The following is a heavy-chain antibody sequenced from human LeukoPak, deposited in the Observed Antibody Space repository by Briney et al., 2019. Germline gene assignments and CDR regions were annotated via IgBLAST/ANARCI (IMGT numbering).Heavy chain of an antibody. CDR3: ARASTRIVGASYYYYGMDV. D-gene: IGHD1-26*01. CDR2: IKQDGSEK. J-gene: IGHJ6*02. V-gene: IGHV3-7*01. CDR1: GFTFSSYW. Sequence: GGSLRLSCAASGFTFSSYWMSWVRQAPGKGLEWVADIKQDGSEKYYVDSVKGRFTISRDNAKNSLYLQMNSLRAEDTAVYYCARASTRIVGASYYYYGMDVWGQGTTVTVSS.